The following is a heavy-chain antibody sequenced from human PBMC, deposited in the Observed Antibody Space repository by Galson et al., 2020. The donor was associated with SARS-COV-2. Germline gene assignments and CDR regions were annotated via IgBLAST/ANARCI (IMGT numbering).Heavy chain of an antibody. CDR1: GDSVSSNSFA. V-gene: IGHV6-1*01. CDR3: VRGHSTKRAFDI. CDR2: TYYRSKWSN. Sequence: SQTLSLTCDISGDSVSSNSFAWGWIRQSPSRGLEWLGRTYYRSKWSNDYAVSVKSRVVFSADTSKNQFSLHLDSVTPEDTAMYYCVRGHSTKRAFDIWGQGTMVTVSS. D-gene: IGHD6-13*01. J-gene: IGHJ3*02.